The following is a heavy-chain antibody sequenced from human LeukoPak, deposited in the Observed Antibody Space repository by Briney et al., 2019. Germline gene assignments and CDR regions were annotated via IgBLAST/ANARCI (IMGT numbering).Heavy chain of an antibody. J-gene: IGHJ4*02. D-gene: IGHD1-26*01. CDR1: GGSISSYY. CDR3: ARDVPGGSWELHYYFDY. CDR2: IYTSGST. Sequence: PSETLSLTCTVSGGSISSYYWSWIRQPAGKGLEGIGRIYTSGSTNHNPSLKSRVTMSVDTSKNQFSLKLSSVTAADTAVYYCARDVPGGSWELHYYFDYWGQGTLVTVSS. V-gene: IGHV4-4*07.